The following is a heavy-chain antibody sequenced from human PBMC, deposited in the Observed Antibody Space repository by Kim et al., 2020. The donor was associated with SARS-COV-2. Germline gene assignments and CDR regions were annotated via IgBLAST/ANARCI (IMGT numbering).Heavy chain of an antibody. D-gene: IGHD1-20*01. J-gene: IGHJ5*02. Sequence: GGSLRLSCAGSGFIFKNYGMHWVRQAPGKGPEWVAVISHDGINEFYLDSVKGRFTISRDNSKNTLYLQMNSLRIEDTAVYYCAHDSNNWATWFDPWGPGT. CDR1: GFIFKNYG. CDR2: ISHDGINE. CDR3: AHDSNNWATWFDP. V-gene: IGHV3-30*18.